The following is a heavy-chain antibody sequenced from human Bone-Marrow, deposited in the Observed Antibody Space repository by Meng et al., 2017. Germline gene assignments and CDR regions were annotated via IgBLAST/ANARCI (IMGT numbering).Heavy chain of an antibody. CDR1: GASVSSGYW. CDR2: FHHSGTT. CDR3: AASPGWWRIDS. Sequence: QVQLQESGPGLVKPWGTLSLTCGVSGASVSSGYWWTWVRQPPGKGLEWIGEFHHSGTTNYNPSLRSRVTISVDTSKNQFSLRLTSVTAADTAVYYCAASPGWWRIDSWGQGTLVTVSS. D-gene: IGHD6-19*01. J-gene: IGHJ4*02. V-gene: IGHV4-4*02.